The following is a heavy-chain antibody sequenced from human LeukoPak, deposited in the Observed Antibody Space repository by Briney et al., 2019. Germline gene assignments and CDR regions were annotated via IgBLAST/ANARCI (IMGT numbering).Heavy chain of an antibody. CDR1: GFIFSTYG. Sequence: GGSLRLSCAASGFIFSTYGMHWVRQAPGKGLEWVSGINWNGGSTYYRDSVKGRFTISRDNAKNSLYLQMNSLRAEDTALYYCARVKGSGYRNSIDYWGQGTLVTVSS. V-gene: IGHV3-20*04. CDR3: ARVKGSGYRNSIDY. D-gene: IGHD3-3*01. CDR2: INWNGGST. J-gene: IGHJ4*02.